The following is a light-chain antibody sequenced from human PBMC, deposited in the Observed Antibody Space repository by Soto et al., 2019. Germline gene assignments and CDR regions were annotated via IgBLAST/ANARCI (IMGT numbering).Light chain of an antibody. CDR3: QQRSKWPVT. V-gene: IGKV3-11*01. Sequence: EIVLTQSPGTLSLSPGERATLSCRASQSVSSYLAWYQQKPGQAPRLLIYDASTRATGISARFSGSGSGTDLTLTICSLEPEDFAMYYCQQRSKWPVTFGQGTKVEVK. CDR2: DAS. CDR1: QSVSSY. J-gene: IGKJ1*01.